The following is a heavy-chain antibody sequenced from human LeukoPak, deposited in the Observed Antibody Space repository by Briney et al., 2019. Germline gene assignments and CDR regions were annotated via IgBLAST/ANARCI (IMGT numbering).Heavy chain of an antibody. CDR1: GGSISSGSYY. J-gene: IGHJ6*02. CDR3: ARDRRGYGSTMDV. CDR2: IYTNGHS. Sequence: SETLSLTCTVSGGSISSGSYYWSWIRQPAGRGLEWIGRIYTNGHSNYNPSLRSRMTISRDTSKNQFSLELRSVTAADTAVYYCARDRRGYGSTMDVWGQGTTVTVSS. V-gene: IGHV4-61*02. D-gene: IGHD3-10*01.